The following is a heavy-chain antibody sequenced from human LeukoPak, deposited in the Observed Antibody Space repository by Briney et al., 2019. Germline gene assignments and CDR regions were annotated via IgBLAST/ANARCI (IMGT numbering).Heavy chain of an antibody. V-gene: IGHV1-69*02. J-gene: IGHJ6*02. CDR1: GGTFSSYT. Sequence: SVKVSRKASGGTFSSYTISWVRQAPGQGLEWMERIIPILGIANYAQKFQGRVTITADKSTSTAYMELSSLRSEDTAVYYCSFGAPIYYYGMDVWGQGTTVTVSS. CDR3: SFGAPIYYYGMDV. D-gene: IGHD3-10*01. CDR2: IIPILGIA.